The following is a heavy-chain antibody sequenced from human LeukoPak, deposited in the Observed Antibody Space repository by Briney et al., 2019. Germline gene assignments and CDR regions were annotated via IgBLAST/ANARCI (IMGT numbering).Heavy chain of an antibody. CDR1: GFTLGSYW. J-gene: IGHJ4*02. Sequence: PGGSLRLSCAASGFTLGSYWMTWVRQAPRKGLEWAAAIKEDGSETYYVDSVKSRFTISRDNAKNSLYLQMSSLRAEDTAVYYCARTTYSDYWGQGTLVTVSS. D-gene: IGHD5-18*01. CDR3: ARTTYSDY. V-gene: IGHV3-7*02. CDR2: IKEDGSET.